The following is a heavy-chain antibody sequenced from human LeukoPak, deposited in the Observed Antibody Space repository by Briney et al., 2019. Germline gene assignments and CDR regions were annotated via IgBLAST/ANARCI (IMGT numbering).Heavy chain of an antibody. CDR3: ARADSSSWFHNPYYFDY. V-gene: IGHV1-18*01. J-gene: IGHJ4*02. CDR1: GYTFTSYG. Sequence: ASVKVSCKASGYTFTSYGISWVRQALGQGLEWMGWISAYNGNTNYAQKLQGRVTMTTDTSTSTAYMELRSLRSDDTAVYYCARADSSSWFHNPYYFDYWGQGTLVTVSS. CDR2: ISAYNGNT. D-gene: IGHD6-13*01.